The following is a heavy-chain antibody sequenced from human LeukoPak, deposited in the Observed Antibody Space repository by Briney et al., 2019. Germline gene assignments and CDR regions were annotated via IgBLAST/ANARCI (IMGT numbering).Heavy chain of an antibody. Sequence: SVKVSCKASGYTFTSYGISWVRQAPGQGLEWMGGIIPIFGTANYAQKFQGRVTITADESTSTAYMELSSLRSEDTAVYYCARDPLEYYYDSSGYYYWGQGTLVTVSS. CDR1: GYTFTSYG. CDR3: ARDPLEYYYDSSGYYY. V-gene: IGHV1-69*13. CDR2: IIPIFGTA. D-gene: IGHD3-22*01. J-gene: IGHJ4*02.